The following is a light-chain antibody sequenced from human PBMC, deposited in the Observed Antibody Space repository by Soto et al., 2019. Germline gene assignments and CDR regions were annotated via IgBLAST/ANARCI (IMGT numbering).Light chain of an antibody. CDR3: HKHNSAPRFT. CDR1: QGISNY. Sequence: DIQMTQSPSSLSASVGDRVTITCRASQGISNYLAWYQQKPGKVPKLLIYAASTLQSGVPSRFSRSGSGTDFTLTISSLQPEDVATYYCHKHNSAPRFTFGPGTKVDIK. J-gene: IGKJ3*01. V-gene: IGKV1-27*01. CDR2: AAS.